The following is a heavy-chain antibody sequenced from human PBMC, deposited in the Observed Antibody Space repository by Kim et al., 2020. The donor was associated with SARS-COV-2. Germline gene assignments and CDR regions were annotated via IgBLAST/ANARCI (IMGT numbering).Heavy chain of an antibody. J-gene: IGHJ6*02. Sequence: ASVKVSCKASGYTFTSYGISWVRQAPGQGLEWMGWISAYNGNTNYAQKLQGRVTMTTDTSTSTAYMELRSLRSDDTAVYYCARDSLEDGDPDYYYGMDVWGQGTTVTVSS. CDR2: ISAYNGNT. V-gene: IGHV1-18*01. CDR3: ARDSLEDGDPDYYYGMDV. D-gene: IGHD3-10*01. CDR1: GYTFTSYG.